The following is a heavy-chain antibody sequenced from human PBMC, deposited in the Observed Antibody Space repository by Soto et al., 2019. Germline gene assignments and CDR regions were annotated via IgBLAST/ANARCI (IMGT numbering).Heavy chain of an antibody. V-gene: IGHV1-2*02. J-gene: IGHJ6*02. CDR3: ARTYYYYYGMDV. CDR2: INPNSGGT. CDR1: GXTFTGYY. Sequence: VKVSCKASGXTFTGYYMHWVRQAPGQGLEWMGWINPNSGGTNYAQKFQGRVTMTRDTSISTAYMELSRLRSDDTAVYYCARTYYYYYGMDVWGQGTTVTVSS.